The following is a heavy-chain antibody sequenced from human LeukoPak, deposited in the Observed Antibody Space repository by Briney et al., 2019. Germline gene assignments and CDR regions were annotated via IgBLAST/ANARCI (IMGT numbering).Heavy chain of an antibody. V-gene: IGHV4-34*01. CDR3: ARELGPYSYGSFDY. D-gene: IGHD5-18*01. J-gene: IGHJ4*02. Sequence: SETLSLTCAVYGGSFSGYYWSWIRQPPGKGLEWIGEINHSGSTNYNPSLKSRVTISVDTSKNQFSLKLSSVTAADTAVYYCARELGPYSYGSFDYWGQGTLVTVSS. CDR1: GGSFSGYY. CDR2: INHSGST.